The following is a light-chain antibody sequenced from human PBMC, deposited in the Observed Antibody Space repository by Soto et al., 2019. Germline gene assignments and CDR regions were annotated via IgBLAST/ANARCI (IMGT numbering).Light chain of an antibody. J-gene: IGLJ3*02. V-gene: IGLV1-51*01. Sequence: QSVLTQPPSVSAAPGQKVTISCSGSSSNIGNNYVSWYQQLPGTAPKLLIYDNNNRPSGIPDRFSGSKSATSATLGITGLQTGDEADYYCGTWDSSLSVWVFGGGTKLTVL. CDR2: DNN. CDR3: GTWDSSLSVWV. CDR1: SSNIGNNY.